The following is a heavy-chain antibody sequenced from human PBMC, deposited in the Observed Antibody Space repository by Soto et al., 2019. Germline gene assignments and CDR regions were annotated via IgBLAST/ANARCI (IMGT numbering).Heavy chain of an antibody. J-gene: IGHJ5*02. V-gene: IGHV3-23*01. CDR3: ASARAGLNWFDP. CDR1: GFTFSSYA. CDR2: ISGSGGST. Sequence: PGGSLRLSCAASGFTFSSYAMSWVRQAPGKGLEWVSAISGSGGSTYYADSVKGRFTIFRDNSKNTLYLQMNSLRAEDTAVYYCASARAGLNWFDPWGQGTLVTVSS. D-gene: IGHD6-19*01.